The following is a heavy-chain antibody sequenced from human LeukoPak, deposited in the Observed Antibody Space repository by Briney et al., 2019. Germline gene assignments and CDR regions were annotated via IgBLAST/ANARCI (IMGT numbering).Heavy chain of an antibody. CDR3: AKSLVSSTSCYKD. J-gene: IGHJ6*02. D-gene: IGHD2-2*01. V-gene: IGHV3-53*01. Sequence: GGSLRLSCAASGFTVSNNYMSWFRQAPGKGLEWVSVIYSGGSTFYADSVKGRFTISRDNSKNTLYLQMNSLRAEDTAVYYCAKSLVSSTSCYKDWGQGTTVTVSS. CDR2: IYSGGST. CDR1: GFTVSNNY.